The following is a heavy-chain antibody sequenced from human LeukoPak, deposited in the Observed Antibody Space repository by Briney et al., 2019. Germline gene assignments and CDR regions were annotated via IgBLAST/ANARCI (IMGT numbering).Heavy chain of an antibody. CDR3: ARGPIRGAGSYFTNWFDP. V-gene: IGHV4-34*01. J-gene: IGHJ5*02. CDR2: INHSGNA. Sequence: SETLSLTCAVYGGSFTIYSWTWIRQSPGKGLEWIGEINHSGNANYNPSLKSRVTISVDTSKNQFSLQVTSVTAADTAVYYCARGPIRGAGSYFTNWFDPWGQGTLVTVSS. D-gene: IGHD3-10*01. CDR1: GGSFTIYS.